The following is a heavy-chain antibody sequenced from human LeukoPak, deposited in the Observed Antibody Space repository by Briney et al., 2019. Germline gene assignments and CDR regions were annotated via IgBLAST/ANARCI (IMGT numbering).Heavy chain of an antibody. V-gene: IGHV1-69*13. CDR2: IIPIFGTA. Sequence: SVKVSCKASGGTFSSYAISRVRQAPGQGLEWMGGIIPIFGTANYAQKFQGRVTITADESTSTAYMELSSLRSEDTAVYYCARTKVDTAMAPYYYYYYMDVWGKGTTVTVSS. D-gene: IGHD5-18*01. J-gene: IGHJ6*03. CDR1: GGTFSSYA. CDR3: ARTKVDTAMAPYYYYYYMDV.